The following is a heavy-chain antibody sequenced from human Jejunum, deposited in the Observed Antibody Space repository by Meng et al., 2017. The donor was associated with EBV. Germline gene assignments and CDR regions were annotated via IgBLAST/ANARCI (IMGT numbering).Heavy chain of an antibody. CDR2: ICFSDYT. Sequence: QLQRLGAGLGRVKPSETLPLTCTVSSGSSSSSIYCWGWIRQPPGKGLEWIGSICFSDYTYHNPSLKSRVTISADTSKNQFSLSLTSVTAADTAVYYCAMGPDYAKSGYWGQGTLVTVSS. V-gene: IGHV4-39*01. CDR1: SGSSSSSIYC. D-gene: IGHD4-17*01. J-gene: IGHJ4*02. CDR3: AMGPDYAKSGY.